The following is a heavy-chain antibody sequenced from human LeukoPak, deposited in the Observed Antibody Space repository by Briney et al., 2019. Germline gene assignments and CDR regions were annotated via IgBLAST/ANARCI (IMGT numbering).Heavy chain of an antibody. Sequence: SETLSLTCTVSGGSISSYYWSWIRQPPGKGLEWIGYIYYSGSTNYNPSLKSPVTISVDTSKNQFSLKLSSVTAADTAVYYCASSITIFAFDPWGQGTLVTVSS. CDR3: ASSITIFAFDP. V-gene: IGHV4-59*08. J-gene: IGHJ5*02. D-gene: IGHD3-3*01. CDR2: IYYSGST. CDR1: GGSISSYY.